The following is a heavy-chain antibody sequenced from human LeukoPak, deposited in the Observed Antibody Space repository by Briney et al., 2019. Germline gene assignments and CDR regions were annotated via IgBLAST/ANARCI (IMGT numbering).Heavy chain of an antibody. CDR3: ARMDCGGDCYQSQLDAFDI. Sequence: SETLSLTCTVSGGSISSGGYYWSWIRQHPGKGLEWIGYSYYSGSTYYNPSLKSRVTISVDTSKNQFSLKLSSVTAADTAVYYCARMDCGGDCYQSQLDAFDIWGQGTMVTVSS. J-gene: IGHJ3*02. V-gene: IGHV4-31*03. CDR2: SYYSGST. CDR1: GGSISSGGYY. D-gene: IGHD2-21*02.